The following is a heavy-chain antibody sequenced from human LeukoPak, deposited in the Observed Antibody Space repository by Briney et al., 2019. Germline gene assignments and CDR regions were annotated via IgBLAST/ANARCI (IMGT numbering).Heavy chain of an antibody. J-gene: IGHJ6*02. CDR2: ISSSSSYT. CDR3: ARDLTIVATIPRADG. CDR1: GFTFSDYY. D-gene: IGHD5-12*01. V-gene: IGHV3-11*05. Sequence: GGSLRLSCAASGFTFSDYYMSWIRQAPGKGPEWVSYISSSSSYTNYADSVQGRFTISRDNAKNSLYLQMISLRAEDTAVYYCARDLTIVATIPRADGWGQGTTVTVSS.